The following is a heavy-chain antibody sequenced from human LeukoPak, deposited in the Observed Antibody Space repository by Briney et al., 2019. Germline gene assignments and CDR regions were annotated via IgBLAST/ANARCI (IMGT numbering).Heavy chain of an antibody. CDR2: IYYSGST. CDR3: ARGTGSNRFDY. J-gene: IGHJ4*02. CDR1: GGSISSYY. V-gene: IGHV4-59*01. D-gene: IGHD3-10*01. Sequence: PSETLSLTCTVSGGSISSYYWSWIRQPPEKGLEWIGYIYYSGSTNYSPSLKSRVTISVDTSKNHFSLKLSSVTAADTAIYYCARGTGSNRFDYWGQGTLVTVSS.